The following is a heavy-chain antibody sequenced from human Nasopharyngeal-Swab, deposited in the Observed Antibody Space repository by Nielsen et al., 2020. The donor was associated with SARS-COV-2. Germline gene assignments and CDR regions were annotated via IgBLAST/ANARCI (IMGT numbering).Heavy chain of an antibody. CDR1: GGSISSGDYY. CDR2: IYFGGST. CDR3: ARGDMLYYGSGTY. D-gene: IGHD3-10*01. V-gene: IGHV4-30-4*01. Sequence: SETLSLTCTVSGGSISSGDYYWSWIRQPPGKGLEWIGYIYFGGSTNYNASLKGRVTISEDTSKNQFSLKLTSVTAADTAVYYCARGDMLYYGSGTYWGQGTLVNVSS. J-gene: IGHJ4*02.